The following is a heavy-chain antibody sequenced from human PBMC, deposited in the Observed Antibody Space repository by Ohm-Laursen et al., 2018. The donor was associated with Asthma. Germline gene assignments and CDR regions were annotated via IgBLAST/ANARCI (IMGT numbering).Heavy chain of an antibody. Sequence: SLRLSCTASGFTFRSYALHWARQAPGKGLEWLALISFDGNSQYYADSVKGRFTISRDNSKNTLYLQMNSLRGEDTAVYYCARDSVYQPVDFYYGMDVWGQGTTVTVS. V-gene: IGHV3-30*04. D-gene: IGHD2-2*01. J-gene: IGHJ6*02. CDR1: GFTFRSYA. CDR3: ARDSVYQPVDFYYGMDV. CDR2: ISFDGNSQ.